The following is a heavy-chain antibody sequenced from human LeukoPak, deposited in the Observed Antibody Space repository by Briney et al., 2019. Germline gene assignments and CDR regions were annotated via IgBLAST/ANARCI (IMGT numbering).Heavy chain of an antibody. CDR2: IGLGGAQK. CDR3: ARWRGLQSEFDC. Sequence: GGSLRLSCAASGFTFSSHSMGWVRQAPGKGLECVATIGLGGAQKDFVDSVKGRFTLSRDNAKNSLFLEMNRLRVEDTAVYYCARWRGLQSEFDCWGQGTLVTVSS. J-gene: IGHJ4*02. CDR1: GFTFSSHS. V-gene: IGHV3-7*01. D-gene: IGHD5-24*01.